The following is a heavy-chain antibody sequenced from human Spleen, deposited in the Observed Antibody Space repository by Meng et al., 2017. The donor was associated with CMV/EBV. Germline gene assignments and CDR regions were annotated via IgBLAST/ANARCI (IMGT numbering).Heavy chain of an antibody. CDR2: IYSGGST. J-gene: IGHJ4*02. Sequence: GGSLRLSCAASGFTVSSNYMSWVRQAPGKGLEWVSVIYSGGSTYYADSVKGRFTISRDNSKNTLYLQMNSLRAEDTAVYYCAKDPISYYDFWSAHPPDYWGQGSLVTVSS. CDR3: AKDPISYYDFWSAHPPDY. D-gene: IGHD3-3*01. CDR1: GFTVSSNY. V-gene: IGHV3-66*02.